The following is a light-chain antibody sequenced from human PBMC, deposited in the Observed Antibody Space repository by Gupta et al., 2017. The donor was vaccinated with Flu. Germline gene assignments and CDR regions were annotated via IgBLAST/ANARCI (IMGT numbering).Light chain of an antibody. CDR2: DAS. Sequence: PATLSLSPGERATLSCRASQSVSFYLAWYQQKPGQAPRLLIYDASNRATGIPARFSGSRSGTDFTLTITILEPEDFAVYYCQQRSNWPLTFGGGTKVEIK. J-gene: IGKJ4*01. CDR1: QSVSFY. CDR3: QQRSNWPLT. V-gene: IGKV3-11*01.